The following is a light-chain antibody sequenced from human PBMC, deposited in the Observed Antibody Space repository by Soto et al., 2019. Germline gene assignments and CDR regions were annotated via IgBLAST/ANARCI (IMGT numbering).Light chain of an antibody. CDR3: MQGSHWPWT. V-gene: IGKV2-30*01. CDR2: SVS. J-gene: IGKJ1*01. Sequence: DVVMTQSPLSLPVTLGQSASISCKSSQSLVDSDGNTYLIWFQQRPGQSPRRLIYSVSNRDSGVPDRFIGSGSGTDFSLKISRVEAEDVGLYYCMQGSHWPWTFGQGTKVEFK. CDR1: QSLVDSDGNTY.